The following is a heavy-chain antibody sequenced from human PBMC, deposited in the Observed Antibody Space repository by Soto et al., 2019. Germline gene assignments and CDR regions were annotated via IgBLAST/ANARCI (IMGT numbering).Heavy chain of an antibody. J-gene: IGHJ6*02. V-gene: IGHV1-46*01. Sequence: CRASGCTYTGYFMVVVGPSKEQRTELMGIINPCGGSTSYAQTFQGRVTMTRDTPTSTVYMELSSLRSEDTAVYYCASEAFLGVVSPQPCCPGLEVLGQGTSVTVSS. CDR1: GCTYTGYF. CDR2: INPCGGST. CDR3: ASEAFLGVVSPQPCCPGLEV. D-gene: IGHD3-3*01.